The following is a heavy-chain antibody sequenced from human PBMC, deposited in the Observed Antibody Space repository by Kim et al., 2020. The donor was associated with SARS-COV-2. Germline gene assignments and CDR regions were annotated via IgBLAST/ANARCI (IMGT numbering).Heavy chain of an antibody. Sequence: ASVKVSCKASGYTFTANAITWVRQAPGQGLEWMGWINTNTGNPTYAPGFTGRFLFSLDTSVSSGYLEISGLKAEDAAVYYCARTIAADYWGQGTLGTVSS. J-gene: IGHJ4*02. D-gene: IGHD2-15*01. CDR2: INTNTGNP. V-gene: IGHV7-4-1*02. CDR1: GYTFTANA. CDR3: ARTIAADY.